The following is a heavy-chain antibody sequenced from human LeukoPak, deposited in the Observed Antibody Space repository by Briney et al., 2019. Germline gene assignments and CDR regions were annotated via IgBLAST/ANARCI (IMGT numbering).Heavy chain of an antibody. D-gene: IGHD7-27*01. J-gene: IGHJ3*02. CDR3: ARDLGTNDAFDI. Sequence: GGSLRLSCAASGFTVSTTYMSWVRQAPGKGLEWVSIIYTGGSTYYAHSVKGRFTISRDNSKNTVYLQMNSLRAEDTAVYFCARDLGTNDAFDIWGQGAMLTVSS. CDR2: IYTGGST. CDR1: GFTVSTTY. V-gene: IGHV3-53*01.